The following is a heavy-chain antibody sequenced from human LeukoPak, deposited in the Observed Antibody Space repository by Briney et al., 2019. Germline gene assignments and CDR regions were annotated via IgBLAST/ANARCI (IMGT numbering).Heavy chain of an antibody. CDR3: AKDQPRYSSSWYPSAPLWYFDY. V-gene: IGHV3-23*01. D-gene: IGHD6-13*01. Sequence: GGSLRLSCAASGFTFSSYAMSWVRQAPGKGLEWVSVISGSGGSTYYADSVKGRFTISRDNSKNTLYLQMNSLRAEDTAVYYCAKDQPRYSSSWYPSAPLWYFDYWGQGTLVTVSS. CDR2: ISGSGGST. J-gene: IGHJ4*02. CDR1: GFTFSSYA.